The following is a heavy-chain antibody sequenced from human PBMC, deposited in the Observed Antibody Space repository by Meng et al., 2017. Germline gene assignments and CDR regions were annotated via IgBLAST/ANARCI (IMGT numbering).Heavy chain of an antibody. Sequence: QVQLQESGPGLVKPSETLSLTCTVSGGSISSYYWSWIRQPPGKGLEWIGYIYYSGSTNYNPSLKSRVTISVDTSKNQFSLKLSSVTAADTAVYYCARGGGSSWSHYNDYWGQGTLVTVSS. D-gene: IGHD6-13*01. V-gene: IGHV4-59*12. CDR2: IYYSGST. CDR3: ARGGGSSWSHYNDY. CDR1: GGSISSYY. J-gene: IGHJ4*02.